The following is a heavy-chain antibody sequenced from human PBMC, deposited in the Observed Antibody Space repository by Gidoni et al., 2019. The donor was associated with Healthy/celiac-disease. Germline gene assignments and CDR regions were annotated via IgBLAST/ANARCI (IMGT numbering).Heavy chain of an antibody. J-gene: IGHJ2*01. CDR3: ARGGGYNFGRYFDL. Sequence: QLQLPESGSGLGKPSQTLSRTCAVAGGSSSRGGYSWSWIRQPPGKGLEWSGYIDHSGCTYYTPSRKSRVTISVDRSKNQFSRKLGSVTAADTAVYYWARGGGYNFGRYFDLWGRGTLVTVSS. D-gene: IGHD5-12*01. V-gene: IGHV4-30-2*01. CDR1: GGSSSRGGYS. CDR2: IDHSGCT.